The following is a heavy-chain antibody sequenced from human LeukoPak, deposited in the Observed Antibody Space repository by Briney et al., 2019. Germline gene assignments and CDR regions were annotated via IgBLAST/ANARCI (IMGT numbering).Heavy chain of an antibody. Sequence: PSETLSLTCTVSGGSISSSSYYWGWIRQPPGKGLEWIGSIYYSGSTYYNPSLKSRVTISVDTSKNQFSLKLSSVTAADTAVYYCARHLRRLWFGEVPGSFDPWGQGTLVTVSS. J-gene: IGHJ5*02. CDR3: ARHLRRLWFGEVPGSFDP. D-gene: IGHD3-10*01. CDR2: IYYSGST. CDR1: GGSISSSSYY. V-gene: IGHV4-39*01.